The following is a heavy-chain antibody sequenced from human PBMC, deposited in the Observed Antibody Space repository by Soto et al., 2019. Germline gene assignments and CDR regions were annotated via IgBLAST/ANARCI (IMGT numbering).Heavy chain of an antibody. CDR2: INPNSGGT. Sequence: ASVKVSCKASGYTFTGYYMHWVRQAPGQGLEWMGWINPNSGGTNYAQKFQGRVTMTRDTSISTAYMELSRLRSDDTAVYYCARDGGSYSRAFDYWGQGTLVTVS. V-gene: IGHV1-2*02. CDR3: ARDGGSYSRAFDY. D-gene: IGHD1-26*01. CDR1: GYTFTGYY. J-gene: IGHJ4*02.